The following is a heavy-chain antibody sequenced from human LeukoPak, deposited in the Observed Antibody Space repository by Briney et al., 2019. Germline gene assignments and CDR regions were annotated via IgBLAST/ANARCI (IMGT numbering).Heavy chain of an antibody. D-gene: IGHD6-6*01. CDR1: GINFSTDW. J-gene: IGHJ4*02. V-gene: IGHV3-74*01. CDR3: AREGPGYSSSLDY. CDR2: INTDGRSA. Sequence: PGGSLRLSCVASGINFSTDWMHWVRQAPGKGLVWVSRINTDGRSATYADPVKGRFTISRDNAKNTLYLQMNSLRAEDTGVYYCAREGPGYSSSLDYWGQGTLVTVSS.